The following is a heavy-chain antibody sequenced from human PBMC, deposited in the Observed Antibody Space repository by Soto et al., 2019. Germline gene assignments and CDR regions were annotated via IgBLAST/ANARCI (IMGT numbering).Heavy chain of an antibody. Sequence: VGSLRLSCAASGFTFSSYAMSWVRQAPGKGLEWVSAISGSGGSTYYADSVKGRFTISRDNSKNTLYLQMNSLRAEDTAVYYCAKGPSIYGSGTHQDYGMDVWGQGTTVTVSS. CDR3: AKGPSIYGSGTHQDYGMDV. J-gene: IGHJ6*02. CDR1: GFTFSSYA. CDR2: ISGSGGST. V-gene: IGHV3-23*01. D-gene: IGHD3-10*01.